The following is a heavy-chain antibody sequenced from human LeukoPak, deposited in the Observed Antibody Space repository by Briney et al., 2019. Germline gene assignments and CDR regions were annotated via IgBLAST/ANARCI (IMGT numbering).Heavy chain of an antibody. CDR3: ARGGVGYCSSTSCYGIRYFQH. CDR1: GGSFSGYY. V-gene: IGHV4-34*01. D-gene: IGHD2-2*01. Sequence: SETLSLTCAVYGGSFSGYYWSWIRQPPGKGLEWIGEINHSGSTNYNPSLKSRVTISVDTSKSQFSLKLSSVTAADTAVYYCARGGVGYCSSTSCYGIRYFQHWGQGTLVTASS. CDR2: INHSGST. J-gene: IGHJ1*01.